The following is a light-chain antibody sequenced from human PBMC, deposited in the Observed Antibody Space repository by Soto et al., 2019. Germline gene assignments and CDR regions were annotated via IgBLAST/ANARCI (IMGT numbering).Light chain of an antibody. CDR2: AAS. Sequence: DIQMTQSPSSLSASVGDRVTIICRASQSISTYLNWYQQKPGKAPNLLIYAASTLERGVPSRFSGSGSGTDFILTTSSLQPEDFAAYYCQQSYSTPFTFGPGTKVDIE. V-gene: IGKV1-39*01. J-gene: IGKJ3*01. CDR3: QQSYSTPFT. CDR1: QSISTY.